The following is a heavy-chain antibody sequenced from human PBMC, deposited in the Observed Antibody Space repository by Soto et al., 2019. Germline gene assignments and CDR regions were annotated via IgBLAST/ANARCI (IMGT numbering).Heavy chain of an antibody. CDR3: AREGSGDIDGFDV. D-gene: IGHD2-21*01. Sequence: PGGSLRLSCAASGFNTYAGFNTYHMHWVRQAPGKGLEWVASISHDGSDEFYAVSMKGRVTISRDNSKNTVYLQMNSLRAEDTALYFCAREGSGDIDGFDVWGQGTMVTVSS. CDR1: GFNTYAGFNTYH. V-gene: IGHV3-30-3*01. CDR2: ISHDGSDE. J-gene: IGHJ3*01.